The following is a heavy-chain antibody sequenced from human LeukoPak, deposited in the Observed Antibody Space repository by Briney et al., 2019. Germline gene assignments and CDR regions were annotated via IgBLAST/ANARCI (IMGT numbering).Heavy chain of an antibody. CDR3: ARLGPPFKGDYYGMDV. V-gene: IGHV1-18*01. Sequence: ASVKVSCKASGYTFTSYGISWVRQAPGQGLEWMGWISAYNGNTNYAQKLQGRVTITADESTSTAYMELSSLRSEDTAVYYCARLGPPFKGDYYGMDVWGQGTTVTVSS. D-gene: IGHD1-26*01. CDR2: ISAYNGNT. CDR1: GYTFTSYG. J-gene: IGHJ6*02.